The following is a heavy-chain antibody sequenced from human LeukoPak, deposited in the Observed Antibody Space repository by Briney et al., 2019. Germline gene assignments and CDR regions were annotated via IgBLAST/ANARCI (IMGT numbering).Heavy chain of an antibody. CDR2: IIPIFGTP. J-gene: IGHJ3*02. CDR1: GYTFTSYA. V-gene: IGHV1-69*13. CDR3: ARYDYGYAFDI. D-gene: IGHD4-17*01. Sequence: GASVKVSCKASGYTFTSYAISWVRQAPGQGLEWMGGIIPIFGTPNYAQKFQGRVTITADESTSTAYMELSSLRSADTAVYYCARYDYGYAFDIWGQGTMVTVSS.